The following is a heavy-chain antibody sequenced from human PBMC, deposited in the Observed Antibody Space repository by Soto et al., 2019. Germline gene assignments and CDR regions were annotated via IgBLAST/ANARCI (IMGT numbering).Heavy chain of an antibody. J-gene: IGHJ5*02. Sequence: SVKVSCRASVGTFSSYAISWVRQAPGQGLEWMGGIIPIFGTANYAQKLQGRVTMTTDTSTSTAYMELRSLRSDDTAVYYCARGVGSGTYYNQYNWFDPWGQGTLVTVSS. CDR1: VGTFSSYA. CDR3: ARGVGSGTYYNQYNWFDP. V-gene: IGHV1-69*05. D-gene: IGHD3-10*01. CDR2: IIPIFGTA.